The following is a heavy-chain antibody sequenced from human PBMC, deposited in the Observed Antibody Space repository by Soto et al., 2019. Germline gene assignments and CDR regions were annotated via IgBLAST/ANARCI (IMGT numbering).Heavy chain of an antibody. CDR3: ARESEDLTSNFDY. J-gene: IGHJ4*02. Sequence: GGSLRLSCAASGFTFTRYSMNWVRQAPGKGLERVSSISSTTNYIYYADSMKGRFTVSRDNAKNSVYLEMNSLSAEDTALYYCARESEDLTSNFDYWGQGTLVTVSS. CDR1: GFTFTRYS. V-gene: IGHV3-21*01. CDR2: ISSTTNYI.